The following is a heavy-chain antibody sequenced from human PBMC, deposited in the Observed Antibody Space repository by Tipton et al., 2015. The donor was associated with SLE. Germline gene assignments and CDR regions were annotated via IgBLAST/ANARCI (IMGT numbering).Heavy chain of an antibody. CDR3: ARDTLGGLDY. V-gene: IGHV4-30-4*08. Sequence: TLSLTCTVSGDSFSSGSSSWNWVRQPAGKGLEWIGYVYYSGNTLYNPSLRSRVTMSLDTSKNQFSLKMSSVTAADTAVYYCARDTLGGLDYWGQGTLVTVSS. D-gene: IGHD7-27*01. J-gene: IGHJ4*02. CDR1: GDSFSSGSSS. CDR2: VYYSGNT.